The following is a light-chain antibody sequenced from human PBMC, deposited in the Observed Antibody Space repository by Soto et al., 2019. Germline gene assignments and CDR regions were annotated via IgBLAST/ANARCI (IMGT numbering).Light chain of an antibody. V-gene: IGKV3-20*01. CDR1: QSVSSRY. J-gene: IGKJ1*01. Sequence: IVLTHSPGTLSLSPGDRATLACRASQSVSSRYLAWYQQTPGQAPRLLIYGTSHRATGIPDRFSGSGSGTDFTLTINRLEPEDFAVYYCQQYGSSWKFGQGTKVDIK. CDR2: GTS. CDR3: QQYGSSWK.